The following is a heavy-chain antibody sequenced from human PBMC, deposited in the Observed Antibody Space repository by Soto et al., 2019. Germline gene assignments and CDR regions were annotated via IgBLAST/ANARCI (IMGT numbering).Heavy chain of an antibody. V-gene: IGHV3-30*18. CDR2: ISYDGSNK. CDR1: GVTFSSYG. Sequence: QVQLVESGGGVVQPGRSLRLSCAASGVTFSSYGMHWVRQAPGKGLEWVAVISYDGSNKYYADSVKGRFTISRDNSKNTLYLQMNSLRAEDTAVYYCAKEHGVGATAYPPDQFNYFAYWGQGTLVTVSS. CDR3: AKEHGVGATAYPPDQFNYFAY. J-gene: IGHJ4*02. D-gene: IGHD1-26*01.